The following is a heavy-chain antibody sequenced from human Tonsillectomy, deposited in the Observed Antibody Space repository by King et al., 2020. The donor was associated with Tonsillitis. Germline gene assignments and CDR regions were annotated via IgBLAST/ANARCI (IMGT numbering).Heavy chain of an antibody. D-gene: IGHD5-12*01. CDR3: ARDLGYSGYDGAFNI. CDR2: IHPNSGGT. J-gene: IGHJ3*02. Sequence: QLVQSGAEVKKPGASVKVSCKAFGYTFTGYYIHWVRQAPGQGLEWMGWIHPNSGGTNYAQRFQGRVTMTRDTSIRIAYMELSRLRSDDTAVYYCARDLGYSGYDGAFNIWGQGTMVTVSS. CDR1: GYTFTGYY. V-gene: IGHV1-2*02.